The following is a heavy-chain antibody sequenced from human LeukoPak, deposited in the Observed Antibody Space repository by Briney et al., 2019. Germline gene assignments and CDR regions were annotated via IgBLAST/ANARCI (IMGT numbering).Heavy chain of an antibody. CDR2: INHSGST. Sequence: KPSETLSLTCAVYGGSFSGYYWSWIRQPPGKGLEWIGEINHSGSTNYNPSLKSRVTISVDTSKNRFSLKLSSVTAADTAVYYCARVLTPSYDSSGYYYFDYWGQGTLVTVSS. V-gene: IGHV4-34*01. D-gene: IGHD3-22*01. CDR3: ARVLTPSYDSSGYYYFDY. CDR1: GGSFSGYY. J-gene: IGHJ4*02.